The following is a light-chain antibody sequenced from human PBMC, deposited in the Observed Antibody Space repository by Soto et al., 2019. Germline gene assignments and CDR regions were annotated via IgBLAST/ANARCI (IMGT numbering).Light chain of an antibody. V-gene: IGKV3-20*01. CDR3: QQYGSSPLT. CDR1: QSVSSSY. Sequence: EIVLTQSPGTLSFSPGERATLSCRASQSVSSSYLAWYQQKPGQAPRLLIYCSSSRSTGIPDRFSGSGSGTDFTLTISRLEPEDFAVYYCQQYGSSPLTFGQGTQVEIK. J-gene: IGKJ1*01. CDR2: CSS.